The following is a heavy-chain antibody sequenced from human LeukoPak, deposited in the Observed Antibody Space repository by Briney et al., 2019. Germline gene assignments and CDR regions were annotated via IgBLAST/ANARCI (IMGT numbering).Heavy chain of an antibody. CDR1: GGSISSSSFY. D-gene: IGHD3-10*01. CDR3: AVEGNYPDAFDI. Sequence: SETLSLTCTVSGGSISSSSFYWGWIRQPPGKGLEWIGSIYYSGSTYYNPSLKSRVTISVDTSKNQFSLKLSSVTAADTAVYYCAVEGNYPDAFDIWGQGTMVTVSS. V-gene: IGHV4-39*07. J-gene: IGHJ3*02. CDR2: IYYSGST.